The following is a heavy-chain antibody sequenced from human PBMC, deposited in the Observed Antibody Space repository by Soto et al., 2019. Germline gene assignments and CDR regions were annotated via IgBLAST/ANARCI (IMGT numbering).Heavy chain of an antibody. D-gene: IGHD3-3*01. CDR3: ARDRILRFLEWSRNNWFDP. CDR2: INHSGST. Sequence: SETLSLTCAVYVGSFSGYYWSWIRQPPGKGLEWIGEINHSGSTNYNPSLKSRVTISVDTSKNQFSLKLSSVTAADTAVYYCARDRILRFLEWSRNNWFDPWGQGTLVTVSS. CDR1: VGSFSGYY. V-gene: IGHV4-34*01. J-gene: IGHJ5*02.